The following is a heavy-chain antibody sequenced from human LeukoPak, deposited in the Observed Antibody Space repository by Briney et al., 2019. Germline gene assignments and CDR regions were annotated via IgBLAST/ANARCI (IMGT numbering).Heavy chain of an antibody. CDR3: ARDPYFDAFDM. CDR2: IKDDGNEQ. J-gene: IGHJ3*02. Sequence: TGGSLRLSCVASGYIFSSYWMSWVRQAPGKGLEWVANIKDDGNEQYYVDSVRGRFTIFRDNAKNSLCLQMNSLRVEDTAMYYCARDPYFDAFDMWGQGTMVTVSS. V-gene: IGHV3-7*01. CDR1: GYIFSSYW. D-gene: IGHD3-3*01.